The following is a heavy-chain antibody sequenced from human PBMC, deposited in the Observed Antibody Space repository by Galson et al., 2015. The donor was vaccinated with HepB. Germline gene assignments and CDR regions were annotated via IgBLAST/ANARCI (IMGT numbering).Heavy chain of an antibody. CDR1: GNTFTSYG. CDR2: ISAYNGNT. D-gene: IGHD6-13*01. V-gene: IGHV1-18*01. CDR3: AREPSGIAAAGTVDY. Sequence: QSGAEVKKPGESLKISCKASGNTFTSYGISWVRQAPGQGLEWMGWISAYNGNTNYAQKLQGRVTMTTDTSTSTAYMELRSLRSDDTAVYYCAREPSGIAAAGTVDYWGQGTLVTVSS. J-gene: IGHJ4*02.